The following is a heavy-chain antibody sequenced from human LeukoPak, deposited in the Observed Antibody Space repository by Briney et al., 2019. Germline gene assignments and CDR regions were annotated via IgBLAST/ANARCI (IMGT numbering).Heavy chain of an antibody. J-gene: IGHJ5*02. D-gene: IGHD3-9*01. CDR3: ARKGFRNFDWLDP. V-gene: IGHV4-38-2*01. CDR2: IHHSGST. Sequence: SDPLSLTCGVSGFSISSDYSWAWIRPTPGNGLEWIGSIHHSGSTLYNSSLVSRVTISLDASKNQFSLLLTSVTAADTAVYYCARKGFRNFDWLDPWGQGTLVTVSS. CDR1: GFSISSDYS.